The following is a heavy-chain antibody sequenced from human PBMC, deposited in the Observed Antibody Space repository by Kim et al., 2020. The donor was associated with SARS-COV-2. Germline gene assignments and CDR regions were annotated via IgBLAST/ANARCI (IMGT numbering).Heavy chain of an antibody. CDR2: MWGAENKK. J-gene: IGHJ4*02. CDR1: GFTFSSSG. D-gene: IGHD2-21*01. CDR3: AGERGDTQYCGY. V-gene: IGHV3-33*01. Sequence: GRSLRLSCAASGFTFSSSGIHWVRQAPGKGLEWVAAMWGAENKKYYSESVRGRFTISRDDSKNTLYVQMDSLRAEDTAGYYCAGERGDTQYCGYWGQG.